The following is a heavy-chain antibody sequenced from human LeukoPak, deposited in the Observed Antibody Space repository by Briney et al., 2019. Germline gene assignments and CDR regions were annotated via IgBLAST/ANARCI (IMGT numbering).Heavy chain of an antibody. D-gene: IGHD3-9*01. CDR2: IIPIFGTA. J-gene: IGHJ4*02. CDR1: GGTFTSYA. V-gene: IGHV1-69*06. Sequence: GSSVKVSCKASGGTFTSYAISWVRQAPGQGLEWMGGIIPIFGTANCAQKFQGRVTITADKSTSTAYMELSSLRSEDTAVYYCARDLNSYDILTGYLHTFDYWGQGTLVTVSS. CDR3: ARDLNSYDILTGYLHTFDY.